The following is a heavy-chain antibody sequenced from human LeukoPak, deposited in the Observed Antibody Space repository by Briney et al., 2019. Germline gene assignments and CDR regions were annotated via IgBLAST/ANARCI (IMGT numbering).Heavy chain of an antibody. D-gene: IGHD6-19*01. V-gene: IGHV3-7*05. CDR2: INQDGSGK. CDR3: ARGRMGSGWLGDY. Sequence: GGSLRLSCAASGFTFSSHWTTWVRQAPGKGLEWVANINQDGSGKYYVNSVKGRFTISRDNAKNSLYLQMTSLRAEDTAVYYCARGRMGSGWLGDYWGQGTLVTVSS. CDR1: GFTFSSHW. J-gene: IGHJ4*02.